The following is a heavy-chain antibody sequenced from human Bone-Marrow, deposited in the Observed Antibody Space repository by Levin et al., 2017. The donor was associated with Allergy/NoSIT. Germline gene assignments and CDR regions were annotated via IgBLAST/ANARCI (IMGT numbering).Heavy chain of an antibody. CDR3: ARGGGYCSGGSCDEPANWFDP. V-gene: IGHV1-8*01. CDR1: GYTFTSYD. J-gene: IGHJ5*02. CDR2: MNPNSGNT. D-gene: IGHD2-15*01. Sequence: ASVKVSCKASGYTFTSYDINWVRQATGQGLEWMGWMNPNSGNTGYAQKFQGRVTMTRNTSISTAYMELSSLRSEDTAVYYCARGGGYCSGGSCDEPANWFDPWGQGTLVTVSS.